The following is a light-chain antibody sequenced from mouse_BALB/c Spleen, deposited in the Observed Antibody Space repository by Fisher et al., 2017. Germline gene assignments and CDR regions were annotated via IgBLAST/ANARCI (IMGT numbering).Light chain of an antibody. V-gene: IGKV4-79*01. CDR2: SIS. Sequence: IVLTQTTAIMSASPGERVTMTCSASSSVSSSYLYWYQQKSGSSPKLWIYSISNLASGVPARFSGGGSGTSYSLTINSMEAEDAATYYCQQWSSNPLTFGAGTKLELK. CDR1: SSVSSSY. J-gene: IGKJ5*01. CDR3: QQWSSNPLT.